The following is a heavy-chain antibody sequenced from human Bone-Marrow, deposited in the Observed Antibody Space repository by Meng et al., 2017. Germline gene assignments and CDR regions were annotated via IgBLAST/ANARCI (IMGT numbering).Heavy chain of an antibody. V-gene: IGHV4-30-4*01. CDR1: GGSISSGDYY. D-gene: IGHD2-2*01. Sequence: VQREESGPGLVKRSQAPYRTCTVSGGSISSGDYYWSWIRQPPGKGLDWIAYIYYSGSTYYNPSLKSRVTISVDTSKNQFSLKLSSVTAADTAVYYCARETISGIVVVPAAITSWGQGTLVTVSS. J-gene: IGHJ4*02. CDR2: IYYSGST. CDR3: ARETISGIVVVPAAITS.